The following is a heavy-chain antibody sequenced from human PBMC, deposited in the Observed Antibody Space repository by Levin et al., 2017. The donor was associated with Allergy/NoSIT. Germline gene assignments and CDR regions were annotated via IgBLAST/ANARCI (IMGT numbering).Heavy chain of an antibody. J-gene: IGHJ4*02. Sequence: SETLSLTCAVSGGSISSGGYSWSWIRQPPGTGLEWIGNIYLSGSTNDNLSLKSRVTMSVDRSKNQFSLKLSYVTAADTAVYYCARVAGYSYGYYFDYWGPGTLVTVSS. CDR1: GGSISSGGYS. CDR2: IYLSGST. CDR3: ARVAGYSYGYYFDY. V-gene: IGHV4-30-2*01. D-gene: IGHD5-18*01.